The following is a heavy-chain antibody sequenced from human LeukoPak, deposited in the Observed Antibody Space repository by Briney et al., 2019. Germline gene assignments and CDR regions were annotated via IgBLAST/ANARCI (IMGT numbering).Heavy chain of an antibody. J-gene: IGHJ4*02. CDR3: AKDVMRCSGGCI. Sequence: PGGSLRLSRAASGFTFSDFYMSWVRQVPGKGLEWVSGISNSGDNTYYAGSVKGRFTISRDNSRNTLSLQMNSLRAEDTAIYYCAKDVMRCSGGCIWGQGTLVTVSS. CDR1: GFTFSDFY. CDR2: ISNSGDNT. V-gene: IGHV3-23*01. D-gene: IGHD2-15*01.